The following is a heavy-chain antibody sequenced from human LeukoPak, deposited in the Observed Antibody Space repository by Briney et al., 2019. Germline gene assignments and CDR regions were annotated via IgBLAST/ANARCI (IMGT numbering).Heavy chain of an antibody. V-gene: IGHV4-59*02. D-gene: IGHD6-13*01. CDR1: GGSVSSYY. Sequence: SETLSLTCTVSGGSVSSYYWSWIRQPPGKGLEWIGYTYYSGNTIYNPSLKSRVTISIDTSKNQFSLKVTSATAADTAVYYCARDKYSGSWYGAFDIWGQGTMVTVSS. CDR2: TYYSGNT. J-gene: IGHJ3*02. CDR3: ARDKYSGSWYGAFDI.